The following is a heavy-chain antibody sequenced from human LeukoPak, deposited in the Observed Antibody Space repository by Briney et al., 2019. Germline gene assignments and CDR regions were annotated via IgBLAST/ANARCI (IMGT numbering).Heavy chain of an antibody. D-gene: IGHD3-10*01. CDR1: GGTFSSYA. CDR2: IIPILGIA. Sequence: SVKVSCKASGGTFSSYAISWVRQAPGQGLEWMGRIIPILGIANYAQKFQGRVTITADKSTSTAYMELRSLRSDDTAVYYCARIYYGLYSMDVWGQGTTVTVSS. V-gene: IGHV1-69*04. CDR3: ARIYYGLYSMDV. J-gene: IGHJ6*02.